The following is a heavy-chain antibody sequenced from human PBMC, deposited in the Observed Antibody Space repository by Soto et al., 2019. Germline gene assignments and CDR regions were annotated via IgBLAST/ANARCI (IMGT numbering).Heavy chain of an antibody. CDR2: INHSGST. J-gene: IGHJ4*01. Sequence: SETLSLTCAVYGVSFSGYYWSWIRHLPGKGLEWIGEINHSGSTNYNPSLKSRVTISVDTSKNQFSLKLSSVTAADTAMYYCARQLGYCSSTSCYYFDYWGQEPWSPSPQ. CDR3: ARQLGYCSSTSCYYFDY. V-gene: IGHV4-34*01. D-gene: IGHD2-2*01. CDR1: GVSFSGYY.